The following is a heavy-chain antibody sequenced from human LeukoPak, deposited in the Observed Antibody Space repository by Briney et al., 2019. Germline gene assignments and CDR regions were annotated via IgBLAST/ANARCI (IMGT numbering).Heavy chain of an antibody. Sequence: GGSLRLSCAASGFTFSSYSMNWVRQAPGKGLEWVSSISSSSSYIYYADSVKGRFTISRDNAKNSLYLQMNSLRAEDTALYYCASTLWFGEWAFDIWGQGTMVTVSS. D-gene: IGHD3-10*01. CDR2: ISSSSSYI. CDR1: GFTFSSYS. CDR3: ASTLWFGEWAFDI. V-gene: IGHV3-21*04. J-gene: IGHJ3*02.